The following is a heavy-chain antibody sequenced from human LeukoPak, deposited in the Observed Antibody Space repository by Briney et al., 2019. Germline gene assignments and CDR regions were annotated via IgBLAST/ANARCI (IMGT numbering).Heavy chain of an antibody. J-gene: IGHJ4*02. Sequence: GGSLRLSCAASGFTFDDHGMTWVRQVPGKGLEWVSNINWNGATTNYAYSVKGGFTISKENAKKSLYLRMYMLRAEDTAFYYCSRLKITHGWKGGMDSWGQGTLVTVSS. D-gene: IGHD1-1*01. CDR3: SRLKITHGWKGGMDS. CDR1: GFTFDDHG. V-gene: IGHV3-20*04. CDR2: INWNGATT.